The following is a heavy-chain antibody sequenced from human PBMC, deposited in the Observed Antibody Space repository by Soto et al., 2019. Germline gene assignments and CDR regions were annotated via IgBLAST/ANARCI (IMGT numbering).Heavy chain of an antibody. J-gene: IGHJ6*02. D-gene: IGHD3-10*01. CDR2: IYYSGST. V-gene: IGHV4-59*01. Sequence: QVQLQESGPGLVKPSETLSLTCTVSGGSISSYYWSWIRQPPGKGLEWIGYIYYSGSTNYNPSLKSRVTISVDTSKNQFSLKRSSVTAADTAVYYCASGTMVRGVIYGMDVWGQGTTVTVSS. CDR1: GGSISSYY. CDR3: ASGTMVRGVIYGMDV.